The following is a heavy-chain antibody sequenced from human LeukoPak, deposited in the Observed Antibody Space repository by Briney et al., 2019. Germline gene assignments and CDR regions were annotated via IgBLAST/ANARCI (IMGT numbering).Heavy chain of an antibody. J-gene: IGHJ3*02. V-gene: IGHV3-30-3*01. Sequence: GGSLRLSCAASGFTFSNYAIHWVRQAPGKGLEWVAVISYDGNNKYYADSVKGRFTISRDNSKNTLYLQMNSLRAEDTAVYYCARVVGALDIWGQGTMVTVSS. CDR3: ARVVGALDI. CDR2: ISYDGNNK. CDR1: GFTFSNYA. D-gene: IGHD3-10*01.